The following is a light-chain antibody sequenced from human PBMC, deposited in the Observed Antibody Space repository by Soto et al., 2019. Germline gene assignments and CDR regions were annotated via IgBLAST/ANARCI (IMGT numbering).Light chain of an antibody. J-gene: IGKJ1*01. CDR1: QTISGT. V-gene: IGKV3-15*01. CDR3: QQYDHWPRT. Sequence: EIVMTQSPATLSVSPGGRATLSCRASQTISGTLAWYQQKPGQAPRLLVYGASTRAAGIPARFIGSGSGTEFTLTISSVQSDDFALYYCQQYDHWPRTFGQGTKVDIK. CDR2: GAS.